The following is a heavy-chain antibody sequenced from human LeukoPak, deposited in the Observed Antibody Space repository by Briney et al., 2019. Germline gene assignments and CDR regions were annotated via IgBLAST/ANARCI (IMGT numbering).Heavy chain of an antibody. V-gene: IGHV3-7*01. CDR3: ARGPRVVYYYDSSGYLNDY. D-gene: IGHD3-22*01. CDR1: GFTFSSYW. J-gene: IGHJ4*02. CDR2: IKQDGSEK. Sequence: GGSLRLSCAASGFTFSSYWMSWVRQAPGKGLEWVANIKQDGSEKYYVDSVKGRFTISRDNAKNSLYLQMNSLRAEDTAVYYCARGPRVVYYYDSSGYLNDYWGQGTLVTVSS.